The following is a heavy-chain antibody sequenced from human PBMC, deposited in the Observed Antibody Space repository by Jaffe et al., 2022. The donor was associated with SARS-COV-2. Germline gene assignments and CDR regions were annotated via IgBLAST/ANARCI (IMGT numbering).Heavy chain of an antibody. Sequence: QVQLVESGGGVVQPGRSLRLSCAASGFTFSSYGMHWVRQAPGKGLEWVAVIWYDGSNKYYADSVKGRFTISRDNSKNTLYLQMNSLRAEDTAVYYCARDPPDYYGMDVWGQGTTVTVSS. J-gene: IGHJ6*02. V-gene: IGHV3-33*01. CDR2: IWYDGSNK. CDR1: GFTFSSYG. CDR3: ARDPPDYYGMDV.